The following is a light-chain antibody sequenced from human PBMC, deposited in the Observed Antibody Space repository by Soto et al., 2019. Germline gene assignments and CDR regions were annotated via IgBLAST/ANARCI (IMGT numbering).Light chain of an antibody. J-gene: IGLJ1*01. V-gene: IGLV2-14*01. CDR2: EVR. CDR3: CSYTRTSNHYF. CDR1: SNDVGGYDY. Sequence: QSALSQPASVSGSPGQSITISCTGTSNDVGGYDYVSWYQQRPGKAPKLMIYEVRYRPSGVSNRFSGSKSGNTASLTISGLQAEDAAVYYCCSYTRTSNHYFFGSGTKVTVL.